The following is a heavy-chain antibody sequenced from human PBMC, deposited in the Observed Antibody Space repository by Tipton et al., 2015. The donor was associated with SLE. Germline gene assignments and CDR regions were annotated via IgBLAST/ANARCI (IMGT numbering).Heavy chain of an antibody. J-gene: IGHJ3*02. V-gene: IGHV3-21*01. CDR1: GFTFSSYS. CDR2: ISSSSSYI. CDR3: AREMGIAAAPGAFDI. Sequence: SLRLSCAASGFTFSSYSMNWVCQAPGKGLEWVSSISSSSSYIYYADSVKGRFTISRDNAKNSLYLQMNSLRAEDTAVYYCAREMGIAAAPGAFDIWGQGTMVTVSS. D-gene: IGHD6-13*01.